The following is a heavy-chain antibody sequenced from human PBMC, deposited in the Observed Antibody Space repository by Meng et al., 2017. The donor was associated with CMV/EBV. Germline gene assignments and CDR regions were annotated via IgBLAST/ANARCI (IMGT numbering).Heavy chain of an antibody. CDR3: ARDGQRTTLTPFDY. Sequence: ESLKISCAASGFTFSNYWMHWVRQPPGKGLVWVSRIISDGSSTNYADSVKGRFTISRDNAKNTLYLQMNSLRAEDTAVYYCARDGQRTTLTPFDYWGQGTLVTVSS. CDR2: IISDGSST. D-gene: IGHD4-17*01. J-gene: IGHJ4*02. CDR1: GFTFSNYW. V-gene: IGHV3-74*01.